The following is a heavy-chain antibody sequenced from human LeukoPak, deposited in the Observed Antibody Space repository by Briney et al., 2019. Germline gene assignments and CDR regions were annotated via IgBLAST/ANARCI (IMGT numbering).Heavy chain of an antibody. Sequence: GGSLRLSCAASGFTVSSNYMSGVRQAPGKGLEWVSVIYSGGSTYYADSVKGRFTISRDNSKNTLYLQMNSLRAEDTAVYYCASGSGSYRTPYYYMDVCGTGTTVTVSS. CDR3: ASGSGSYRTPYYYMDV. CDR2: IYSGGST. J-gene: IGHJ6*03. V-gene: IGHV3-53*01. D-gene: IGHD3-10*01. CDR1: GFTVSSNY.